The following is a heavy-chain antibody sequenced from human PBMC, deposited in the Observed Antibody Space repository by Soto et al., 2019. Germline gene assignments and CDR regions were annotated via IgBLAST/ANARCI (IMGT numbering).Heavy chain of an antibody. J-gene: IGHJ6*02. CDR2: IKSKTDGGTT. CDR1: GFTFSNAW. Sequence: PGGSLRLSCAASGFTFSNAWMNWVLQAPWKGLEWVGRIKSKTDGGTTDYAAPVKDRFTISRDDSKNTLYLQLNSLKTEDTAVYYCTTLSITIFGVVLMDVWGQGTTVTVSS. CDR3: TTLSITIFGVVLMDV. D-gene: IGHD3-3*01. V-gene: IGHV3-15*07.